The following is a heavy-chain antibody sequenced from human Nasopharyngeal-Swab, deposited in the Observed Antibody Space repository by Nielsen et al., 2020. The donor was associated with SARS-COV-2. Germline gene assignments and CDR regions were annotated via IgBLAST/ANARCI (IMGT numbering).Heavy chain of an antibody. CDR3: ARGLEQTYYDYVWGSYRPFDY. CDR2: ISAYNGNT. D-gene: IGHD3-16*02. V-gene: IGHV1-18*01. Sequence: ASVKVSCKASGYTFTSYGISWVRQAPGQGLEWMGWISAYNGNTNYAQKLQGRVTMTTDTSTSTAYMELRSLRSDDTAVYYCARGLEQTYYDYVWGSYRPFDYWGQGTLVTVSS. J-gene: IGHJ4*02. CDR1: GYTFTSYG.